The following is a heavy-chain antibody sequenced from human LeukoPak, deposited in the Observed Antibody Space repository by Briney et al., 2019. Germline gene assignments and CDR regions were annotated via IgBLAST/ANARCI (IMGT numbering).Heavy chain of an antibody. Sequence: GGSLRLSCAASGFTVSSNYMSWVRQAPGKGLEWVSVIYSGGSTYYADSVKGRFTISRDNSKNTLYLQMNSLRAEDTAVYYCAREDYDSSGYVLLGDWGQGTLVTVSS. CDR1: GFTVSSNY. D-gene: IGHD3-22*01. V-gene: IGHV3-66*01. CDR3: AREDYDSSGYVLLGD. CDR2: IYSGGST. J-gene: IGHJ4*02.